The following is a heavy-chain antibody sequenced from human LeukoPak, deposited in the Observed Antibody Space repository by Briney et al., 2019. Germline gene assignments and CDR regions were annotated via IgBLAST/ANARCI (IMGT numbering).Heavy chain of an antibody. Sequence: ASVKVSCKASGYTFTSYAMNWVRQAPGQGLEWMGWINTNTGNPTYAQGFTGRFVFSLDTSVSTAYLQISSLKAEDTAVYYCARVRLVRGDYYYGIDVWGQGTTVTVSS. CDR2: INTNTGNP. J-gene: IGHJ6*02. D-gene: IGHD3-10*01. CDR1: GYTFTSYA. CDR3: ARVRLVRGDYYYGIDV. V-gene: IGHV7-4-1*02.